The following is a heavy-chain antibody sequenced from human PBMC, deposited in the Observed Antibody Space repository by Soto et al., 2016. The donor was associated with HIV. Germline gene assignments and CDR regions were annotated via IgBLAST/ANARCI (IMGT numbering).Heavy chain of an antibody. D-gene: IGHD6-13*01. CDR2: IYSGGST. Sequence: EVQLVETGGGLIQPGGSLRLSCAASGFTISFNYMSWVRQAPGKGLEWVSVIYSGGSTYYADSVKGRFTISRDNSKNTLYLQMNSLRAEDTAVYYCARGPYSSSWYGMDVWGQGPRVTVSS. J-gene: IGHJ6*02. V-gene: IGHV3-53*02. CDR3: ARGPYSSSWYGMDV. CDR1: GFTISFNY.